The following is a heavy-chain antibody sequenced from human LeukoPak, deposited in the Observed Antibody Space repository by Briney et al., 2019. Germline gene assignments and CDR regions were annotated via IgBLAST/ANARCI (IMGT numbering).Heavy chain of an antibody. D-gene: IGHD3-10*01. CDR3: VLSASASYFDY. Sequence: GASVKVSCKTSGYSFINYYMHWVRQAPGQGPEWMGRINPRSGDTNYAQKFQGRVTMTRDTSISTAYMELNRLRSDDTAVYFCVLSASASYFDYWGQGTLVTVSS. J-gene: IGHJ4*02. CDR1: GYSFINYY. CDR2: INPRSGDT. V-gene: IGHV1-2*02.